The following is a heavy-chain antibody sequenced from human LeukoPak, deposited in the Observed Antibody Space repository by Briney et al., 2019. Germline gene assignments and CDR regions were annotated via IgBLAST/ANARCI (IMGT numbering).Heavy chain of an antibody. D-gene: IGHD4-17*01. V-gene: IGHV4-34*01. CDR3: ARDPTTVTTLPYYFDF. CDR2: INDRGRT. Sequence: PSETLSLTCAVHGGSFSGYHWNWIRQSPEKGLEWIGEINDRGRTNYNPSLKSRGSLSVDTSRKEFSLKLSAVTAADTAVYYCARDPTTVTTLPYYFDFWGQGTLVTVSS. CDR1: GGSFSGYH. J-gene: IGHJ4*02.